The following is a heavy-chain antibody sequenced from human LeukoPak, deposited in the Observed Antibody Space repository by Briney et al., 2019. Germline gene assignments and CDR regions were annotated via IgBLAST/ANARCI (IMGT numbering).Heavy chain of an antibody. V-gene: IGHV3-64D*06. CDR3: VRGTGY. Sequence: GGSLRLSCSVSGFTFSTYVIHWVRQAPGKGLEYVSAISSNGDNTYYADSVKGRFTISRDNSKNTLYLQMSNLRADDTAVYYCVRGTGYWGQGTLVTVSS. J-gene: IGHJ4*02. CDR2: ISSNGDNT. CDR1: GFTFSTYV.